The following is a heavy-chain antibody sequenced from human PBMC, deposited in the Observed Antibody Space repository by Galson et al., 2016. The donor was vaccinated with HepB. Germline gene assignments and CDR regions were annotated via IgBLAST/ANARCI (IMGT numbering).Heavy chain of an antibody. Sequence: SLRLSCAASGFTFSDYYMSWIRQAPGKGLEWVSYIGSSSYRNYADSVKGRFTISRDNAKNSLYLQMNSLRAEDTAVYYCARAVGAYYYYMDVWGKGTTVTVSS. D-gene: IGHD3-16*01. CDR3: ARAVGAYYYYMDV. CDR1: GFTFSDYY. V-gene: IGHV3-11*06. J-gene: IGHJ6*03. CDR2: IGSSSYR.